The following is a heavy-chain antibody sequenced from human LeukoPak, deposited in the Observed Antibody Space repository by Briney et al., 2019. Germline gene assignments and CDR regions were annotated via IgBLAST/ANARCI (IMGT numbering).Heavy chain of an antibody. Sequence: ASLKVSCKASGYTFTSYYMHWVRQAPGQGLEWMGVSNPSGVGTNYAQKFQGRVTMTRDTSTTTVYMELSSLRSEDTAVYYCAREESGGYFDYWGQGTLVTVSS. CDR1: GYTFTSYY. D-gene: IGHD2-8*02. CDR2: SNPSGVGT. J-gene: IGHJ4*02. V-gene: IGHV1-46*01. CDR3: AREESGGYFDY.